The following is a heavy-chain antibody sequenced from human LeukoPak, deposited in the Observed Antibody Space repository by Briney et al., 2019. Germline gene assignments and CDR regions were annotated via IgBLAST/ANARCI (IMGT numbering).Heavy chain of an antibody. D-gene: IGHD1-14*01. CDR2: IYHTGGA. J-gene: IGHJ4*02. CDR3: AYNRDFALDN. CDR1: GFTFSDFW. Sequence: GSLRLSCTASGFTFSDFWMGWVRQAPGKGLEWIGEIYHTGGANYKPSLKSRVTMSVDTSNNHFSLKLTSVTAADTAVYFCAYNRDFALDNWGQGTLVTVSS. V-gene: IGHV4-34*08.